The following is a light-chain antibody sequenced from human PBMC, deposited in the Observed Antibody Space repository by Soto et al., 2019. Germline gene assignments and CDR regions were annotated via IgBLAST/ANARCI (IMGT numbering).Light chain of an antibody. CDR1: SSDVGSYNL. CDR3: SSFAGSNNYLV. V-gene: IGLV2-8*01. Sequence: QSVLTQPPSASGSPGQSVTISCTGTSSDVGSYNLVSWYQQHPGKAPKVMIYGVTKRPSGVTDRFSGSKSGNTASLTVSGLHAEDVADYYCSSFAGSNNYLVFGGGTKLTVL. J-gene: IGLJ2*01. CDR2: GVT.